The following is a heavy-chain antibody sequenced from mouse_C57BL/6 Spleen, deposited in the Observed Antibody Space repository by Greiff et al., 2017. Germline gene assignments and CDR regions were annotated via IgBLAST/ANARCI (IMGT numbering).Heavy chain of an antibody. CDR2: IWSGGST. J-gene: IGHJ2*01. CDR1: GFSLTSYG. V-gene: IGHV2-4*01. D-gene: IGHD1-1*01. Sequence: QVQLQQSGPGLVQPSQSLSITCTVSGFSLTSYGVHWVRQPPGQGLEWLGVIWSGGSTDYNAAFISRLSISTDNSKSQVFFKMNSLQADDTAIYYCAKNANYYGSSYHFDYWGQGTTLTVSS. CDR3: AKNANYYGSSYHFDY.